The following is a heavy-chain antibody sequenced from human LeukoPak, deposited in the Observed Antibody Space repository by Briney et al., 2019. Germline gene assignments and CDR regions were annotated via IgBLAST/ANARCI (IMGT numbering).Heavy chain of an antibody. D-gene: IGHD2-8*02. J-gene: IGHJ4*02. V-gene: IGHV3-23*01. CDR1: GFTFNNFA. CDR2: ISGSGGST. CDR3: ATYRQVLLPFES. Sequence: GGSLRLSCAASGFTFNNFAMSWVRQAPGKGLEWGSAISGSGGSTYYADSVKGRFTISRDNSKNTLYLQMNSLRAEDTAIYYCATYRQVLLPFESWGQGTLVTVSS.